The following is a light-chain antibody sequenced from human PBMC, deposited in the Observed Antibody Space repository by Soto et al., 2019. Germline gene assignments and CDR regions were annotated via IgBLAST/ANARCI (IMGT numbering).Light chain of an antibody. CDR1: SSDVGGYNY. Sequence: QSALTQPASVSGSPVQSITISCTGTSSDVGGYNYVSWYQQHPGKAPKLMIYDVSNRPSGVSNRFSGSKSGNTASLTISGLQAEDEADYYCSSYTSSSTPWVFGGGTKLTVL. CDR2: DVS. CDR3: SSYTSSSTPWV. J-gene: IGLJ3*02. V-gene: IGLV2-14*01.